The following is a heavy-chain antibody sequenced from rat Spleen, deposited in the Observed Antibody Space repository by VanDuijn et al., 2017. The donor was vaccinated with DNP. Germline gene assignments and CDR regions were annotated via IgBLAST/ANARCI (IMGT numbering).Heavy chain of an antibody. Sequence: EVQLVESGGGLVQPGRSLKLSCVASGFTFSNYGMAWVRQAPKKGLEWVAAITSSGGSTYYPDSVKGRFTISRDNAKNTLYLQMDSLRSEDTATYYCTTDFERGYWGQGVMVTVSS. CDR2: ITSSGGST. J-gene: IGHJ2*01. CDR3: TTDFERGY. CDR1: GFTFSNYG. D-gene: IGHD1-11*01. V-gene: IGHV5-27*01.